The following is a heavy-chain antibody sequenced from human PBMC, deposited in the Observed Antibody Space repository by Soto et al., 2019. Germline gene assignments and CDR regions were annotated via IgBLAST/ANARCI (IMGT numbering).Heavy chain of an antibody. CDR3: ANPAGLEYGSSSRDYYYYGMDV. CDR2: ISGSGGST. CDR1: GFTFSSYA. J-gene: IGHJ6*02. D-gene: IGHD6-6*01. V-gene: IGHV3-23*01. Sequence: EVQLLESGGGLVQPGGSLRLSCAASGFTFSSYAMSWVRQAPGKGLEWVSAISGSGGSTYYADSVKGRFTISRDNSKNTLYLQMNRLRAEDTAVYYCANPAGLEYGSSSRDYYYYGMDVWGQGTTVTVSS.